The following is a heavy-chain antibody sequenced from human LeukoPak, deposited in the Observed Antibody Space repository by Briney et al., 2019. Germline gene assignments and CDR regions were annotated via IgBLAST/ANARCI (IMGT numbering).Heavy chain of an antibody. V-gene: IGHV1-2*02. CDR1: GYTFTGYY. CDR3: ARGNPPYSSSWYGTDY. CDR2: INPNSGGT. D-gene: IGHD6-13*01. Sequence: ASVKVSCKASGYTFTGYYMHWVRQAPGQGLEWMGWINPNSGGTNYAQKFQGRVTMTRDMSTSTVYMELSSLRSEDTAVYYCARGNPPYSSSWYGTDYWGQGTLVTVSS. J-gene: IGHJ4*02.